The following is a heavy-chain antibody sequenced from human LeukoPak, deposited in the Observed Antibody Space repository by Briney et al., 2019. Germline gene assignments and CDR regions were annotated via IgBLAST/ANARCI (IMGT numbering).Heavy chain of an antibody. J-gene: IGHJ4*02. V-gene: IGHV1-18*01. D-gene: IGHD3-22*01. CDR1: GYTFTSYG. Sequence: ASVKVSCKASGYTFTSYGISWVRQAPGQGVEWMGWISAYNGNTNYAQKLQGRVTMTTDISTSTAYMELRSLRSDDTAVYYCAGHYYDSSGYDYWGQGTLVTVSS. CDR3: AGHYYDSSGYDY. CDR2: ISAYNGNT.